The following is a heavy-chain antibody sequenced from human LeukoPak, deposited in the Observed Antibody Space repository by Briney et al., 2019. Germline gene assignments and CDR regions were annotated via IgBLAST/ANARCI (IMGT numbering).Heavy chain of an antibody. CDR1: GFTFSSYG. CDR3: AKDHLEPDDSSSWYEVDY. V-gene: IGHV3-30*18. Sequence: GRSLRLSCAASGFTFSSYGMHWVRQAPGKGLEWVAVISYDGSNKYYADSVKGRFTISRDNSKNTLYLQMNSLRAEDTAVYYCAKDHLEPDDSSSWYEVDYWGQGTLVTVSS. D-gene: IGHD6-13*01. CDR2: ISYDGSNK. J-gene: IGHJ4*02.